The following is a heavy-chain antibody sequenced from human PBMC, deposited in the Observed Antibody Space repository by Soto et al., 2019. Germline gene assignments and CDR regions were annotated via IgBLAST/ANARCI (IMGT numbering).Heavy chain of an antibody. CDR1: VGTFSSYA. Sequence: QVQLVQSGAEVKKPGSSVKVSCKASVGTFSSYAISWVRQAPGQGLEWMGGIIPIFGTANYAQKFQGRVTITADESTSTAYMELSSLRSADTAVHYCARDGGRAMVRGVMDRAWFDPWGQGTLVTVSS. CDR2: IIPIFGTA. V-gene: IGHV1-69*01. CDR3: ARDGGRAMVRGVMDRAWFDP. J-gene: IGHJ5*02. D-gene: IGHD3-10*01.